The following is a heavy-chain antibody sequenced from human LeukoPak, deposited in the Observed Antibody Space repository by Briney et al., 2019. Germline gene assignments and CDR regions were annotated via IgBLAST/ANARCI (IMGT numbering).Heavy chain of an antibody. CDR3: ARDSHYYDSSGYNYYYYYMDV. D-gene: IGHD3-22*01. CDR2: ISSSGSTI. Sequence: GGSLRLSCLVSGFTFSSYEMNWVRQAPGKGLEWVSYISSSGSTIYYADSVKGRFTISRDNAKNSLYLQMNSLRAEDTAVYYCARDSHYYDSSGYNYYYYYMDVWGKGTTVTISS. J-gene: IGHJ6*03. CDR1: GFTFSSYE. V-gene: IGHV3-48*03.